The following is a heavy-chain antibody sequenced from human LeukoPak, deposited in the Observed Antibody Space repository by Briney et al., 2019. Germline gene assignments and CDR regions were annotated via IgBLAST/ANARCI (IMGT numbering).Heavy chain of an antibody. CDR2: ISAYNVNT. Sequence: ASVTVSCKASGYTFANFGINWVRQAPGQGLEWMGWISAYNVNTNYTQKFQDRVTLTTDTSTGTAYMELRSLRSDDTAVYYCARDDGDFWGQGTLVTVSS. V-gene: IGHV1-18*01. CDR1: GYTFANFG. CDR3: ARDDGDF. J-gene: IGHJ4*02.